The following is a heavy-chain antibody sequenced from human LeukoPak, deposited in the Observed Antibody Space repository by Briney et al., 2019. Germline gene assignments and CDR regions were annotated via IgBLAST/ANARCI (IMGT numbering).Heavy chain of an antibody. CDR3: ARDWPPGNVGFDN. Sequence: PSATLSLTCTVSGGSVSSGSYYWSWIRQPPGKGLEWIGYIYYSGSTNYNPSLKSRVTISVDTSKNQFSLKLSSVTAADTAVYYCARDWPPGNVGFDNWGQGTLVTVSS. CDR2: IYYSGST. D-gene: IGHD1-1*01. J-gene: IGHJ4*02. V-gene: IGHV4-61*01. CDR1: GGSVSSGSYY.